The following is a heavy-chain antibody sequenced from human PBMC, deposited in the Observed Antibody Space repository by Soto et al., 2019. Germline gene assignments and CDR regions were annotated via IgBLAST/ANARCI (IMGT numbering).Heavy chain of an antibody. CDR2: INHSGST. CDR1: GGSFSGYY. CDR3: ARGLGFWSGYGMDV. Sequence: ETLSVACSVYGGSFSGYYWSWIRQPPGKGLEWIGEINHSGSTNYNPSLKSRVTISVDTSKNQFYLKLSSVTAADTAVYYCARGLGFWSGYGMDVWGQGTTVTVSS. D-gene: IGHD3-3*01. V-gene: IGHV4-34*01. J-gene: IGHJ6*02.